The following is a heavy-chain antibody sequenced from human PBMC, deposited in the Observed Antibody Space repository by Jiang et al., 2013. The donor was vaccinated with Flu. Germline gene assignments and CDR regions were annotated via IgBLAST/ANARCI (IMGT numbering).Heavy chain of an antibody. D-gene: IGHD3-22*01. J-gene: IGHJ3*02. CDR1: GASISSYY. CDR2: IYYSGST. CDR3: ARARNYFDSSGYYDGEAFDI. V-gene: IGHV4-59*01. Sequence: SETLSLTCTVSGASISSYYWSWIRQPPGKGLEWIGYIYYSGSTNYNPSLKSRVTFSVDTSRNQFSLTLNSVTAADTALYYCARARNYFDSSGYYDGEAFDIWGQGTMVTVSS.